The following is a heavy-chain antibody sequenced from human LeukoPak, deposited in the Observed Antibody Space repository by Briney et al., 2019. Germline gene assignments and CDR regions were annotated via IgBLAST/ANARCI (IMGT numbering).Heavy chain of an antibody. V-gene: IGHV4-59*01. CDR2: IYYSGST. CDR1: GGSISSYC. Sequence: SETLSLTCTVSGGSISSYCWSWIRQPPGKGLEWIGYIYYSGSTNYNPSLKSRVTISVDTSKNQFSLKLSSVTAADTAVYYCARWSGSRAYFDYWGQGTLVTVSS. J-gene: IGHJ4*02. CDR3: ARWSGSRAYFDY. D-gene: IGHD3-10*01.